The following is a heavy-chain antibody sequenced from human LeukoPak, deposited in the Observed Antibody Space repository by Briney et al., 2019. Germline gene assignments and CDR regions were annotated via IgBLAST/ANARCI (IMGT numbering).Heavy chain of an antibody. Sequence: DRSLRLSCAVSGFTFNSYPMHWVRQAPGKGLEWVAVIWYDGSNKYYPDSVKGRFTVSRDDSKNTLYLQMDSLRAEDTAVYYCARGSTGQYYYYYMDVWGKGTTVTVSS. CDR2: IWYDGSNK. J-gene: IGHJ6*03. CDR3: ARGSTGQYYYYYMDV. D-gene: IGHD1-1*01. CDR1: GFTFNSYP. V-gene: IGHV3-33*01.